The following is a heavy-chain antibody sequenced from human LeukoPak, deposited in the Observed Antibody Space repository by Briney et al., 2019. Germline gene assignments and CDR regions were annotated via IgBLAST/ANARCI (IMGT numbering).Heavy chain of an antibody. CDR3: AKDVGGALHDY. Sequence: GGSLRLSCAASGFTFSSYAMSWVRQAPGKGLEWVSTISGTDGSTYYTDSVKGRFTISRDNSKNTLYLQMNSLRAEDTAVYYCAKDVGGALHDYWGQGTLVTVSS. J-gene: IGHJ4*02. CDR2: ISGTDGST. CDR1: GFTFSSYA. V-gene: IGHV3-23*01. D-gene: IGHD2-21*01.